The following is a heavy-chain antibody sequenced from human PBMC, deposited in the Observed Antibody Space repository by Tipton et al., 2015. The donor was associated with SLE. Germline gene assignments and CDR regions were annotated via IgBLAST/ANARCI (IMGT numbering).Heavy chain of an antibody. D-gene: IGHD2-15*01. V-gene: IGHV3-74*01. CDR3: ARGTVALGY. Sequence: SLRLSCAASGFRFSDYWMHWVRQAPGKGLVWVSRIISDGGGADYADSVKGRFTISRDNAKNTVYLQMNSLRAEDTAIYYCARGTVALGYWGQGTLVTVSS. CDR1: GFRFSDYW. J-gene: IGHJ4*02. CDR2: IISDGGGA.